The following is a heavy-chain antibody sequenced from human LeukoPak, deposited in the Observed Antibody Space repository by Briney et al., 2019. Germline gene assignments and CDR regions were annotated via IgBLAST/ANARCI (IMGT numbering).Heavy chain of an antibody. V-gene: IGHV3-11*06. D-gene: IGHD1/OR15-1a*01. CDR3: TRGQTKIRH. CDR2: ISGSGTET. J-gene: IGHJ4*02. Sequence: PGGSLRLSCAASGFIFSDYYMSWFRQAPGKGLEWISYISGSGTETNYADSVKGRFTVSRDNAKNSQYLQMNSLRVEDTAVYYWTRGQTKIRHWGQGTLVTVSS. CDR1: GFIFSDYY.